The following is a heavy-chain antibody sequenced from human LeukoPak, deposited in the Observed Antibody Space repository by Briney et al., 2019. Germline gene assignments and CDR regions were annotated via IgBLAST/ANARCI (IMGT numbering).Heavy chain of an antibody. Sequence: ASVKVSCKASGYTFTDYYMHWVRQAPGQGVEWMGWINPNSGGTNYAQKFQGRVTLTRDTPISTAYMELSRLRSDDTAVYYCARVPHDYGDRTYGMDVWGQGTTVTVSS. CDR3: ARVPHDYGDRTYGMDV. CDR1: GYTFTDYY. D-gene: IGHD4-17*01. J-gene: IGHJ6*02. CDR2: INPNSGGT. V-gene: IGHV1-2*02.